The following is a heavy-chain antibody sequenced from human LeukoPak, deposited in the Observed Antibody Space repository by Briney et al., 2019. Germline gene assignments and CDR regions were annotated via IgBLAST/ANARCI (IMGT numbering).Heavy chain of an antibody. CDR3: ATSYDMGWLIGY. Sequence: GRSLRLSCAASGFTFSSYGMHWVRQVPGQGLEWVANIKQDGSEKFYVASVKGRFTISRDNGKSSLYLQMNSLRAEDTALYYCATSYDMGWLIGYWGQGTLVTVSS. CDR2: IKQDGSEK. CDR1: GFTFSSYG. J-gene: IGHJ4*02. V-gene: IGHV3-7*03. D-gene: IGHD3/OR15-3a*01.